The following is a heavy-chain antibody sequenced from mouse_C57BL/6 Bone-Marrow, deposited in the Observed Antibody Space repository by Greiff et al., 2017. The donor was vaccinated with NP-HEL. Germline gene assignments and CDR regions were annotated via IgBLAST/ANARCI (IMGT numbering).Heavy chain of an antibody. CDR1: GYSFTSYY. V-gene: IGHV1-66*01. D-gene: IGHD2-1*01. Sequence: HVQLQQSGPELVKPGASVKISCKASGYSFTSYYIHWVKQRPGQGLEWIGWIYPGSGNTKHNEKFKGKATLTADTSSSTAYMQLSSLTSEDSAVYYCASIYYGNYFDYWGQGTTLTVSS. CDR2: IYPGSGNT. CDR3: ASIYYGNYFDY. J-gene: IGHJ2*01.